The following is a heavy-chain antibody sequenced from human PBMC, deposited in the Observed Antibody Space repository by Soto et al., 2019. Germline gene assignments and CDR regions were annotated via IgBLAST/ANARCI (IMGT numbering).Heavy chain of an antibody. CDR1: GFTFSNYA. Sequence: QVQLVESGGGVVQPGRSLRLSCAASGFTFSNYAMHWVRQAPGKGLEWVAVISYDGSNKYYADSVKGRFTISRDNSKNTLYLQMNSLRAEDTAVYYCAKVTIFGVVQYYFDYWGQGTLVTVSS. J-gene: IGHJ4*02. CDR3: AKVTIFGVVQYYFDY. V-gene: IGHV3-30-3*01. D-gene: IGHD3-3*01. CDR2: ISYDGSNK.